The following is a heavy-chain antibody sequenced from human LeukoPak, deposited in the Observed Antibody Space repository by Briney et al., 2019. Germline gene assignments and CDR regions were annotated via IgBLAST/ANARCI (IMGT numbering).Heavy chain of an antibody. CDR2: ISWNSGSI. CDR1: GFTFDDYA. D-gene: IGHD3-10*01. CDR3: AKDIKGYYGSGSPFDY. Sequence: GGSLRLSCAASGFTFDDYAMHWVRQAPGKGLEWVSGISWNSGSIGYADSVKGRFTISRDNAKNSLYLQMNSLRAEDTALYYCAKDIKGYYGSGSPFDYWGQGTLVTVSS. J-gene: IGHJ4*02. V-gene: IGHV3-9*01.